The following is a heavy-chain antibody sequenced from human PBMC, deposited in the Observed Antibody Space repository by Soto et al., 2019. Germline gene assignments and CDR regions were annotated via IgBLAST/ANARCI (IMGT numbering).Heavy chain of an antibody. CDR3: ERDGSPHWLGIQTGWFDP. CDR2: ISYDGTTK. D-gene: IGHD6-19*01. J-gene: IGHJ5*02. Sequence: GGSLRLSCAASGFAFSSYSMHWVRQAPGKGLEWVAVISYDGTTKYYADSVKGRFTFSRDNSKNTLYLQMNSLRVDDTAVYYCERDGSPHWLGIQTGWFDPWGQGTLVNGSS. V-gene: IGHV3-30-3*01. CDR1: GFAFSSYS.